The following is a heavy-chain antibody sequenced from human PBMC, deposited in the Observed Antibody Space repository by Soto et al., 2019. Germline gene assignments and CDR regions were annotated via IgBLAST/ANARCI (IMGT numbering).Heavy chain of an antibody. CDR2: ISYDGSNK. D-gene: IGHD6-13*01. Sequence: XESLILSCAASGFTFSSYGMHWVRQAPGKGLEWVAVISYDGSNKYYADSVKGRFTISRDNSKNTLYLQMNSLRAEDTAVYYCAKDAAAAGTKPDYWGQGTLVTVSS. CDR3: AKDAAAAGTKPDY. CDR1: GFTFSSYG. J-gene: IGHJ4*02. V-gene: IGHV3-30*18.